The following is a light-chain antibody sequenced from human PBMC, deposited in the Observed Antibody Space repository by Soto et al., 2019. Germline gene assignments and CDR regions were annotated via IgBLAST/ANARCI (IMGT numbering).Light chain of an antibody. J-gene: IGKJ4*01. CDR2: GAS. CDR3: QQYGSSPLT. Sequence: EIVLTQSPGTLSLSPGERATLSCRASQSVSSSYLAWYQQHPGQAPRLLIYGASSRATGLPDRFSGSGSGTDFTLTISRLEPEDFAVYYCQQYGSSPLTFGGGTKVEIK. V-gene: IGKV3-20*01. CDR1: QSVSSSY.